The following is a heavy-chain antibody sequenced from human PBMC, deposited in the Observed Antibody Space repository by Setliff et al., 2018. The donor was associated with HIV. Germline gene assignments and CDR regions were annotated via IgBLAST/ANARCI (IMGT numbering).Heavy chain of an antibody. J-gene: IGHJ4*02. CDR2: IIPIFGTA. V-gene: IGHV1-69*13. CDR3: AIDVIGGWLRPMPDF. D-gene: IGHD5-12*01. CDR1: GGTFSSYA. Sequence: SVKVSCQASGGTFSSYAISWVRQAPGQGLEWMGGIIPIFGTANYAQKFQGRVTITADESTNTAYMELSGLRSEDTAVYYCAIDVIGGWLRPMPDFWGPGTLVTVSS.